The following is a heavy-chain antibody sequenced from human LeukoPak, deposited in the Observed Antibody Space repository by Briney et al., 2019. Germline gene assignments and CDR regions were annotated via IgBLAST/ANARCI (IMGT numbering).Heavy chain of an antibody. V-gene: IGHV4-61*08. CDR2: IYYSGTA. CDR1: GGSVNSGGFY. Sequence: AETLSLTCTVSGGSVNSGGFYWSWIRQHPVKGLEWIGFIYYSGTANYNPSLKSRVTISVDTSKNQFSLKLTSVTAADTAVYYCARHVAATSRIDYWGQGTLVTVSS. D-gene: IGHD2-2*01. CDR3: ARHVAATSRIDY. J-gene: IGHJ4*02.